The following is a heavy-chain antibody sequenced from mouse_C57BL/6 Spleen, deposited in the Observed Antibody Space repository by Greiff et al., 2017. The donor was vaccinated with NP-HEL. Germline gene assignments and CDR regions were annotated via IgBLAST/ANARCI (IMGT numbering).Heavy chain of an antibody. CDR2: ISSGSSTI. CDR1: GFTFSDYG. D-gene: IGHD4-1*01. Sequence: EVKVEESGGGLVKPGGSLKLSCAASGFTFSDYGMHWVRQAPEKGLEWVAYISSGSSTIYYADTVKGRFTISRDNAKNTLFLQMTSLRSEDTAMYYCARPNGYAMDDWGQGTSVTVSS. V-gene: IGHV5-17*01. J-gene: IGHJ4*01. CDR3: ARPNGYAMDD.